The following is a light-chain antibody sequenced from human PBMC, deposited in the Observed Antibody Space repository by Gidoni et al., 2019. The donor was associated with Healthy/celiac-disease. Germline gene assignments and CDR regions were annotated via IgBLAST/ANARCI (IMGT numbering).Light chain of an antibody. CDR2: DAS. CDR1: QSVSSY. J-gene: IGKJ4*01. Sequence: PGERATLSCRASQSVSSYLAWYQQKPGQAPRLRIYDASNRATGIPARFSGSGSGTDFTLTISSPEPEDFVVYYCQQRSNWLTFGGGTKVEIK. CDR3: QQRSNWLT. V-gene: IGKV3-11*01.